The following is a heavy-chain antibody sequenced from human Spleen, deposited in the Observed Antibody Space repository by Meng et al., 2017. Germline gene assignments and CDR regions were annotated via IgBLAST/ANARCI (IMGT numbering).Heavy chain of an antibody. CDR2: INHSGST. CDR3: ARVSRGWSGYYGY. Sequence: QVQIQQWRAGLLKPSETLCLTCGVYGGSFSGYYWSWIRQPPGKGLELIGEINHSGSTNYNPSLKSRVTISVDTSKNQFSLKLSSVTAADTAVYYCARVSRGWSGYYGYWGQGTLVTVSS. J-gene: IGHJ4*02. D-gene: IGHD3-3*01. CDR1: GGSFSGYY. V-gene: IGHV4-34*01.